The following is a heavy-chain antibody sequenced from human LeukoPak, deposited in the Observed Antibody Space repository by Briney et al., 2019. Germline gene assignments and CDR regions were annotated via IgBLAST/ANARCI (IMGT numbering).Heavy chain of an antibody. CDR3: AKEEEQWPLTPLGPEFGP. D-gene: IGHD6-19*01. Sequence: GGSLRLSCATSQFTFSRYGMHWVRQAPGKGLEWVAFIRHDGSNKYYADSVRGRFTISRDNSKNTLYLQMNSLRAEDTAVYYCAKEEEQWPLTPLGPEFGPWGQGTLVTVSS. J-gene: IGHJ5*02. V-gene: IGHV3-30*02. CDR2: IRHDGSNK. CDR1: QFTFSRYG.